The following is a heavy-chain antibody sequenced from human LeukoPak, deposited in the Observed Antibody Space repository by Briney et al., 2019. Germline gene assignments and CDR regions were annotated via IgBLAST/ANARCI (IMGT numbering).Heavy chain of an antibody. J-gene: IGHJ4*02. Sequence: SETLSLTCTVSGGSISSGGHYWSWIRQPPGKGLEWIGEINHSGSTNYNPSLKSRVTISVDTSKNQFSLKLSSVTAADTAVYYCARLARLWGQGTLVTVSS. D-gene: IGHD6-6*01. CDR3: ARLARL. V-gene: IGHV4-39*07. CDR2: INHSGST. CDR1: GGSISSGGHY.